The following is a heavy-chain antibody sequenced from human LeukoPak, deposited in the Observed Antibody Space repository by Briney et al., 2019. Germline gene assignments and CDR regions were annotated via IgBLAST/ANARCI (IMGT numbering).Heavy chain of an antibody. J-gene: IGHJ4*02. CDR3: ARDTLGSERWLHKWEGYYFDY. V-gene: IGHV3-7*01. CDR1: GFTFSSYW. D-gene: IGHD5-24*01. CDR2: IKQDASEK. Sequence: GGSLRLSCAASGFTFSSYWMSWVRQAPGKGLEWVGNIKQDASEKYYVDSVNGRFTISRDNAKNSLYLQMNSLRAEDTPFYYFARDTLGSERWLHKWEGYYFDYWGQGTLVTVSS.